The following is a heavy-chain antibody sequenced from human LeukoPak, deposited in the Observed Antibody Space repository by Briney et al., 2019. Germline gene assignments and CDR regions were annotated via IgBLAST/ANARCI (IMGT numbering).Heavy chain of an antibody. CDR3: ARGHYDYVWGSYRSGTFDY. CDR2: INHSGST. Sequence: SETLSLTCAVYGGSFSGYYWSWIRQPPGKGLEWIGEINHSGSTNYNPSLKSRVTISADTSKNQFSLKLSSVTAADTAVYYCARGHYDYVWGSYRSGTFDYWGQGTLVTVSS. V-gene: IGHV4-34*01. D-gene: IGHD3-16*02. CDR1: GGSFSGYY. J-gene: IGHJ4*02.